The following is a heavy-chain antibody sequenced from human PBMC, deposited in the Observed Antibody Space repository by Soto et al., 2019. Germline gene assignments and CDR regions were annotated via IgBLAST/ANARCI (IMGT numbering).Heavy chain of an antibody. CDR2: IYHSGST. CDR3: ASVRAEPLGHYYYYGMDV. J-gene: IGHJ6*02. V-gene: IGHV4-30-2*01. D-gene: IGHD3-16*01. Sequence: QLQLQESGSGLVKPSQTLSLTCAVSGGSISSGGYSWSWIRQPPGKGLEWIGYIYHSGSTYYNPSLNSRVTISVDRSKTQFSLKLSSVTAADTAVYYCASVRAEPLGHYYYYGMDVWGQGTTVTVSS. CDR1: GGSISSGGYS.